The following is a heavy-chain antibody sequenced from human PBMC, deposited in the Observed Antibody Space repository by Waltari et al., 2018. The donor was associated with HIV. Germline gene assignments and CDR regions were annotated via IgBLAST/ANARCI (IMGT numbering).Heavy chain of an antibody. D-gene: IGHD2-2*01. J-gene: IGHJ6*02. CDR2: INHSGST. Sequence: QVQLQQWGAGLLKPSATLSITCAVYGGSFSGYYWRWIRQPPGKGLEWIGEINHSGSTNYNPSLKSRVTISVDTSKNQFSLKLSSVTAADTAVYYCARAVPGADYYYYGMDVWGQGTTVTVSS. CDR3: ARAVPGADYYYYGMDV. V-gene: IGHV4-34*01. CDR1: GGSFSGYY.